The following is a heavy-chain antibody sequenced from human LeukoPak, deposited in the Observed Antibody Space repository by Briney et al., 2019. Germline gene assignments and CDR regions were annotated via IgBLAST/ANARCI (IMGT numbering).Heavy chain of an antibody. CDR2: ITGPGGST. Sequence: GGSLRLSCAASGFTFSTYAMSWVRRTPGKGLEWFSAITGPGGSTYYADSVKGRFTISRDNSKHTLYLQMNSLRAEDTAVYYCAKAHGSGYFDYWGQGTLVTVSS. CDR3: AKAHGSGYFDY. J-gene: IGHJ4*02. D-gene: IGHD3-10*01. V-gene: IGHV3-23*01. CDR1: GFTFSTYA.